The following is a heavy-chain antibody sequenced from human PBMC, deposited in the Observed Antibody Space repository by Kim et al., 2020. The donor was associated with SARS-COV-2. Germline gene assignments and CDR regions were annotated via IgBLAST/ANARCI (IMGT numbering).Heavy chain of an antibody. J-gene: IGHJ4*02. Sequence: GGSLRLSCAASGFTFSSYWMHWVRQAPGKGLVWVSRINSDGSSTSYADSVKGRFTISRDNAKNTLYLQMNSLRAEDTAVYYCARGGYSYGPGYFDYWGQGTLVTVSS. D-gene: IGHD5-18*01. CDR3: ARGGYSYGPGYFDY. CDR2: INSDGSST. V-gene: IGHV3-74*01. CDR1: GFTFSSYW.